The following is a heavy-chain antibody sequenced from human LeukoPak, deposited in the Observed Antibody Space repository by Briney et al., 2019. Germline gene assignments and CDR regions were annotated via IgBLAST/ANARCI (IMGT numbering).Heavy chain of an antibody. CDR2: ISYDGSNK. CDR1: GFTFSSYA. V-gene: IGHV3-30-3*01. CDR3: ARDSPISCSGGSCRNWFDP. Sequence: ERSLRLPCAASGFTFSSYAMHWVRQAPGKGLEWVAVISYDGSNKYYADSVKGRFTISRDNSKNTLYLQMNSLRAEDTAVYYCARDSPISCSGGSCRNWFDPWGQGTLVTVSS. J-gene: IGHJ5*02. D-gene: IGHD2-15*01.